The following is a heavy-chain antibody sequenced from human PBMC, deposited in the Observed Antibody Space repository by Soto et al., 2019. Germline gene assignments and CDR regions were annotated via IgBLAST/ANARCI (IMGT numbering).Heavy chain of an antibody. V-gene: IGHV1-69*13. D-gene: IGHD3-22*01. CDR3: AGEYYYDSSGYYPIHYYFDY. Sequence: SVKLSCKASGGTFSSYAISWVRQAPGQGLEWMGGIIPIFGTANYAQKFQGRVTITADESTSTAYMELSSLRSEDTAVYYCAGEYYYDSSGYYPIHYYFDYWGQGTLVTVSS. CDR1: GGTFSSYA. CDR2: IIPIFGTA. J-gene: IGHJ4*02.